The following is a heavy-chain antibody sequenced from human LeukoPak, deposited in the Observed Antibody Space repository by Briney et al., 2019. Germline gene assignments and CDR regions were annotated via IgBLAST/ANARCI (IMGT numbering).Heavy chain of an antibody. J-gene: IGHJ4*02. CDR2: IYTSGST. CDR1: GGSISSYY. CDR3: ARDRTHYYGSGSYYDY. Sequence: SETLSLTCTVSGGSISSYYWSWIRQPAGKGLEWIGRIYTSGSTNYNPSLKSRVTMSVDTSKNQFSLKLSSVTAADTAVYYCARDRTHYYGSGSYYDYWGQGTLATVSS. D-gene: IGHD3-10*01. V-gene: IGHV4-4*07.